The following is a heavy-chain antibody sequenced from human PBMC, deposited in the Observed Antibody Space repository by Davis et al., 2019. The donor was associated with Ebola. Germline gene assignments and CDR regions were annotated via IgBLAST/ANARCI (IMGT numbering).Heavy chain of an antibody. CDR2: ISAYNGNT. D-gene: IGHD3-10*01. V-gene: IGHV1-18*01. Sequence: ASVKVSCKASGYTFTSYGISWVRQAPGQGLEWMGWISAYNGNTNYAQKLQGRVTVTTDTSTSTAYMELRSLRSDDTAVYYCARDYYGSGSYSNIDYWGQGTLVTVSS. J-gene: IGHJ4*02. CDR1: GYTFTSYG. CDR3: ARDYYGSGSYSNIDY.